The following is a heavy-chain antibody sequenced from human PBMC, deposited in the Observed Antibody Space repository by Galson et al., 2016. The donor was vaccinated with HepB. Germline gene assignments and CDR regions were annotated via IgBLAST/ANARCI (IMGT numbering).Heavy chain of an antibody. CDR1: GYTFSSYD. CDR3: VRGIRFEWVIDY. V-gene: IGHV1-8*01. D-gene: IGHD3-9*01. Sequence: SVKVSCKASGYTFSSYDISWVRQTRQGLEWMEWMNPSSGNTGYAQKFQGRVTMTRTTSISTAYMELSSLRSEDTAMYYCVRGIRFEWVIDYWGQGTLVTVSS. J-gene: IGHJ4*02. CDR2: MNPSSGNT.